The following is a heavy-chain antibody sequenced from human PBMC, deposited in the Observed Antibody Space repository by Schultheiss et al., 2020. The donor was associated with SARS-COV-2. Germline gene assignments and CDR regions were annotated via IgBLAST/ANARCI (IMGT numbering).Heavy chain of an antibody. D-gene: IGHD3-3*01. CDR2: ISYDGSNK. J-gene: IGHJ4*02. Sequence: GGSLRLSCAASGFTFSSYAMHWVRQAPGKGLEWVAVISYDGSNKYYADSVKGRFTISRDNSKNSLYLQMNSLRVEDTAVYYCAVEGIFGVVMGFGYWGQGTLVTVSS. V-gene: IGHV3-30*01. CDR1: GFTFSSYA. CDR3: AVEGIFGVVMGFGY.